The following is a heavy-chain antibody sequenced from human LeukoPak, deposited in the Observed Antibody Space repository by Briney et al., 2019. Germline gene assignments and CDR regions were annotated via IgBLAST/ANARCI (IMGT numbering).Heavy chain of an antibody. CDR3: AREELETGTDASYYYYYYMDV. CDR2: IYYSGST. CDR1: GGSISSSSYY. Sequence: SETLSLTCTVSGGSISSSSYYWGWIRQPPGKGLEWIGSIYYSGSTYYNPSLKSRVTISVDTSKNQFSLKLSSVTAADTAVYYCAREELETGTDASYYYYYYMDVWGKGTTVTVSS. D-gene: IGHD1-7*01. V-gene: IGHV4-39*07. J-gene: IGHJ6*03.